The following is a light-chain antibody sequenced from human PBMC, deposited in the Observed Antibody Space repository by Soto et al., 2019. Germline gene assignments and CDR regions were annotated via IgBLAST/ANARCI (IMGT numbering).Light chain of an antibody. V-gene: IGLV2-11*01. J-gene: IGLJ2*01. CDR1: SSDVGGYEY. CDR2: DVN. CDR3: CSYAGTYTPVV. Sequence: QSAPTQPRSVSGSPGQSVIISCTGTSSDVGGYEYVSWFQQSPDKAPKLIIYDVNNRPSGVPDRFSGSKSGNTASLTISGLQAEDEADYYCCSYAGTYTPVVFGAGTKVTVL.